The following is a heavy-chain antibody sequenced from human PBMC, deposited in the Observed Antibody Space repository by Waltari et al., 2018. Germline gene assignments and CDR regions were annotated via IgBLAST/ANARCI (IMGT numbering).Heavy chain of an antibody. CDR1: GGTFSSYA. V-gene: IGHV1-69*01. CDR2: IIPSFGTA. J-gene: IGHJ3*02. CDR3: ARDVPGDYGGNPAGAFDI. D-gene: IGHD4-17*01. Sequence: QVQLVQSGAEVKKPGSSVKVSCKASGGTFSSYAISWVRQAPGQGLEWMGGIIPSFGTANYAQKFQGRVTITADESTSTAYMELSSLRSEDTAVYYCARDVPGDYGGNPAGAFDIWGQGTMVTVSS.